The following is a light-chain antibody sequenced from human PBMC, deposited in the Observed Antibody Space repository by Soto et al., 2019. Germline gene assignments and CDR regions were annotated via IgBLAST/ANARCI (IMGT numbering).Light chain of an antibody. CDR2: EVS. CDR3: STYSGTNYHDV. V-gene: IGLV2-8*01. CDR1: SRDVGGYLY. Sequence: QSALTQPPSASGSFGQSVTISCTGTSRDVGGYLYVSWYQQHPGKAPKLMIYEVSERPSGVPDRFSGSKSGNKSSLTVSGLQAVDEAAYYCSTYSGTNYHDVCGSGTKLTVL. J-gene: IGLJ1*01.